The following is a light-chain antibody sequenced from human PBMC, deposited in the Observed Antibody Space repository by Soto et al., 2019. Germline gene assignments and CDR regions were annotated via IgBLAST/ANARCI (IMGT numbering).Light chain of an antibody. Sequence: EIVMTQSPATLSVSPGERATLSCRASQRIRSSLAWYQQKPGQAPTLLIYGASTRATGSPARFSGSGSGTEFALTISSLQSEDFAVYYCQQCYNWPLTFGGGTKVEIK. V-gene: IGKV3-15*01. CDR3: QQCYNWPLT. CDR2: GAS. J-gene: IGKJ4*01. CDR1: QRIRSS.